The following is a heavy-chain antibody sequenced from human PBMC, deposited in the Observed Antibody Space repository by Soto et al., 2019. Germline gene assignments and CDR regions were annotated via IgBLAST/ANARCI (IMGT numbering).Heavy chain of an antibody. V-gene: IGHV5-51*01. Sequence: PGESLKISCKSSGYRFTTYWSGWVRQMPGKGLEWMGVIYPGDSDTRYSPSFQGQVTISVDTSITTAYLQWSSLKASDTAMYYCARTNILTSYFPNYFDTWGQGTLVTVSS. CDR1: GYRFTTYW. J-gene: IGHJ5*02. CDR3: ARTNILTSYFPNYFDT. CDR2: IYPGDSDT. D-gene: IGHD3-9*01.